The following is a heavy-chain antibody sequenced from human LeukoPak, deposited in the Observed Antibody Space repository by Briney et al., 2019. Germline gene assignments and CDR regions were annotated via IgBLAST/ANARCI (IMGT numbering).Heavy chain of an antibody. Sequence: ASVKVSCKASGGTFSSYAISWLRQAPGQGLEWMGGIIPIFGTANYAQKFQGRVTITTDESTSTAYMELSSLRSEDTAVYYCARGSTVTTIAWFDPWGQGTLVTVSS. D-gene: IGHD4-11*01. CDR1: GGTFSSYA. V-gene: IGHV1-69*05. J-gene: IGHJ5*02. CDR2: IIPIFGTA. CDR3: ARGSTVTTIAWFDP.